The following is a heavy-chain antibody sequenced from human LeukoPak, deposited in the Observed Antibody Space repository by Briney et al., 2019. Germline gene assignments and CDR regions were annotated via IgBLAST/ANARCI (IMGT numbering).Heavy chain of an antibody. CDR3: ARAESVYDILTGYLVGDY. CDR1: GYSFTSYW. D-gene: IGHD3-9*01. Sequence: GESLKISCKGSGYSFTSYWIGWVRQMPGKGLEWMGIIYPGDSDTRYSPSFQGQVTISADKSISTAYLQWSSLKASDTAMYYCARAESVYDILTGYLVGDYWGQGTLVTVSS. V-gene: IGHV5-51*01. J-gene: IGHJ4*02. CDR2: IYPGDSDT.